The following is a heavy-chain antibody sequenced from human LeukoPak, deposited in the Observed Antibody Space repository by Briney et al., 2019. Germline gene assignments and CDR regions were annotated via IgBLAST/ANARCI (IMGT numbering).Heavy chain of an antibody. CDR3: ASVEIVPKPPKSYTADY. V-gene: IGHV3-30*02. CDR2: IRYDGSDK. D-gene: IGHD5-24*01. J-gene: IGHJ4*02. CDR1: GFTFSSYG. Sequence: PGGSLRLSCAASGFTFSSYGMHWVRQAPGKGLEWVAFIRYDGSDKYYADSVKGRFTISRDNSKNTLYLQMNSLRAEDTAVYYCASVEIVPKPPKSYTADYWGQGTLVTVSS.